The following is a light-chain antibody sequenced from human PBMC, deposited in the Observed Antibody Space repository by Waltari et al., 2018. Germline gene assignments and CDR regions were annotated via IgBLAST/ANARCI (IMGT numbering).Light chain of an antibody. J-gene: IGKJ2*01. V-gene: IGKV4-1*01. Sequence: DFVMTQSPHSLAVSLGERATINCKSSQSILYRSNNQNYLAWYQQKPGQPPKLLINWASTRESGVPGRFSGSGSGTDFTLTISSLQAEDVAVYYCQQYYSTPYTFGQGTKLEIK. CDR3: QQYYSTPYT. CDR1: QSILYRSNNQNY. CDR2: WAS.